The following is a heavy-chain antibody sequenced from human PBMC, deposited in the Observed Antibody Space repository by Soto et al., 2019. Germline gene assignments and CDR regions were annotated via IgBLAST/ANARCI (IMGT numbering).Heavy chain of an antibody. CDR1: GYTLTELS. D-gene: IGHD6-19*01. V-gene: IGHV1-24*01. J-gene: IGHJ3*02. Sequence: ASVKVSCKVSGYTLTELSMHWVRQAPGKGLEWMGGFDPEDGETIYAQKFQGRVTMTTDTSTSTAYMELSSLRSEDTAVYYCARNQWPDAFDIWGLGTMVTVSS. CDR2: FDPEDGET. CDR3: ARNQWPDAFDI.